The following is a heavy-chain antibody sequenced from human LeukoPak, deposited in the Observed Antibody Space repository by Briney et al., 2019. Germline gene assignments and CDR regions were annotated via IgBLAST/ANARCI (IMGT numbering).Heavy chain of an antibody. V-gene: IGHV7-4-1*02. Sequence: GSSVKVSCKASGYTFNSYAMNWVRHAPGQGLEGMGWININTGNPPYAQGFTGRFVFSLDTSVSTAYLQISSLKAEDTAMYYCARVGFPTYYYYMDVWGKGATVTVSS. CDR1: GYTFNSYA. D-gene: IGHD3-10*01. CDR2: ININTGNP. CDR3: ARVGFPTYYYYMDV. J-gene: IGHJ6*03.